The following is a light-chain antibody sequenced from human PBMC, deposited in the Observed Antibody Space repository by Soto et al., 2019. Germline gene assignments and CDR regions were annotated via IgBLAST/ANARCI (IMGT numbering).Light chain of an antibody. Sequence: IVMTQSPATLSVSPGERATLSCRASQSVRSNLAWYQQKPGQAPRLLIYGASTGATGVTARFSGSGSGTEFTLTISSLQSEDIAVYYCQQYDYWPWTFGQGTKVEIK. CDR3: QQYDYWPWT. V-gene: IGKV3-15*01. CDR2: GAS. CDR1: QSVRSN. J-gene: IGKJ1*01.